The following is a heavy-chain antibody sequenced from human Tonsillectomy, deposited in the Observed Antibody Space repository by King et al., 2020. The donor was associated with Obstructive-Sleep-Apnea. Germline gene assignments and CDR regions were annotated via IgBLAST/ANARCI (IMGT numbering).Heavy chain of an antibody. Sequence: VQLVESGGGLVQPGGSLRLSCAASGFTFSSYWMRWVRQAPGKGLEWVANIKPDGSEKYYVDSVEGRFTISKDNAKNSLYLQMNSLRAEDTAVYYCAGITMVRGVIGYWGQGTLVTVSS. J-gene: IGHJ4*02. CDR2: IKPDGSEK. CDR1: GFTFSSYW. V-gene: IGHV3-7*03. CDR3: AGITMVRGVIGY. D-gene: IGHD3-10*01.